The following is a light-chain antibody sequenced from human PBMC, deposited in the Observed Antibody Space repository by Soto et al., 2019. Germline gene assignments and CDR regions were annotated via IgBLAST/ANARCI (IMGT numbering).Light chain of an antibody. CDR3: QQYKTYSWT. Sequence: DVEISRFPFTMAPWLEAKDPKSCQASQDIRNYLNWYQQKPGKAPKLLIYDASTLESGVPSRFRGSGSGTEFTLTISSLQPDDFATYYCQQYKTYSWTFGQGTKVDI. CDR2: DAS. CDR1: QDIRNY. V-gene: IGKV1-5*01. J-gene: IGKJ1*01.